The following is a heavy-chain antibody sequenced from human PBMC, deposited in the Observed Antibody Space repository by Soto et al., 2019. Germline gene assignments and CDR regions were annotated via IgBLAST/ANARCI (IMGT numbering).Heavy chain of an antibody. D-gene: IGHD1-26*01. V-gene: IGHV3-23*01. J-gene: IGHJ4*02. CDR3: ARRGSGSYYDY. Sequence: PGGSLRLSCAASGFTFSSYCMHWVRQAPGKGLEWVSAISGSGSSTYYADAVKGRITISRDNSKNTLYLQMNSLRAEDTAVYYCARRGSGSYYDYWGQGTLVTVSS. CDR1: GFTFSSYC. CDR2: ISGSGSST.